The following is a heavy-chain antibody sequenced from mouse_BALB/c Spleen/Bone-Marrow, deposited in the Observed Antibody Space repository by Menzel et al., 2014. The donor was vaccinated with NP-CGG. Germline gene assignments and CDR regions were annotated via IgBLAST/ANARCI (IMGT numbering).Heavy chain of an antibody. CDR2: ISSGGSYT. CDR1: GFTFSSYA. Sequence: EVHLVESGGGLVKPGGSLKLSCAASGFTFSSYAMSSVRQTPEKRLEWVATISSGGSYTYYPDSVKGRFTISRDNAKNTLYLQMSSLRSEDTAMYYCARHGITRLLDYWGQGTTLTVSS. J-gene: IGHJ2*01. CDR3: ARHGITRLLDY. D-gene: IGHD2-4*01. V-gene: IGHV5-9-3*01.